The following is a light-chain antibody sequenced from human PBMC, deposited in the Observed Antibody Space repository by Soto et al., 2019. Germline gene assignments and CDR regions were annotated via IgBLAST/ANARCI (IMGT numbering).Light chain of an antibody. V-gene: IGLV1-44*01. CDR3: AAWDNSLKGWV. CDR2: NNN. J-gene: IGLJ3*02. Sequence: QSVLTQPPSASGTPGQRVTISCSGSSSTIGSAYVYWYQQLPGTAPKLLIHNNNQRPSGVPDRVSGSKSGTSASLAISGLQSEDEADYYCAAWDNSLKGWVFGGGTKLTVL. CDR1: SSTIGSAY.